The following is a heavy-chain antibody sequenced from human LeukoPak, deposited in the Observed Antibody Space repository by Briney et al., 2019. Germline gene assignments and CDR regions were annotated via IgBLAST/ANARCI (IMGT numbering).Heavy chain of an antibody. CDR1: GVTFSDDY. Sequence: KTGGSLRLSCAASGVTFSDDYMSWSRQAPGKGLEWVSYISSSGSTIYYADSVKGRFTISRDNAKNPLYLQMNSLRAEDTAVYYCARDRRSGSASLDYWGQGTLVTVSS. J-gene: IGHJ4*02. D-gene: IGHD3-10*01. CDR2: ISSSGSTI. V-gene: IGHV3-11*04. CDR3: ARDRRSGSASLDY.